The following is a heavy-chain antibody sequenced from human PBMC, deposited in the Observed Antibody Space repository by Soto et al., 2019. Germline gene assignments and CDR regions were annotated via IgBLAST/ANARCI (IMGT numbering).Heavy chain of an antibody. CDR1: GFTFSSYW. CDR3: ARDRTDILTALSGGHGMDV. D-gene: IGHD3-9*01. Sequence: GGSLRLSCAASGFTFSSYWVSWVRQAPGKGLEWVANIKQDGSEKYYVDSVKGRFTISRDNAKNSLYLKMNSLRSEDTAVYYCARDRTDILTALSGGHGMDVWGQGTTVTVSS. CDR2: IKQDGSEK. J-gene: IGHJ6*02. V-gene: IGHV3-7*03.